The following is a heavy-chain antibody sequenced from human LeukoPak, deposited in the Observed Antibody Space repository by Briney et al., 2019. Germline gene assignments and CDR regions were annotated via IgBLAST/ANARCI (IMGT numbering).Heavy chain of an antibody. CDR3: AREWGPALGSTSYYYYMDV. CDR2: IYYSGST. CDR1: GGSISSGGYY. Sequence: PSETLSLTCTVSGGSISSGGYYWSWIRQHPGKGLEWIGYIYYSGSTYYNPSLKSRVTISVDTSKNQFSLKLSSVTAADTAVYYCAREWGPALGSTSYYYYMDVWGKGTTVTVSS. J-gene: IGHJ6*03. D-gene: IGHD2-2*01. V-gene: IGHV4-31*03.